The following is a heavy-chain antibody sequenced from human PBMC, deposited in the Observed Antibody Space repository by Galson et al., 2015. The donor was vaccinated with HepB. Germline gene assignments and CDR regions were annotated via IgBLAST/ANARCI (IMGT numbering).Heavy chain of an antibody. J-gene: IGHJ6*02. D-gene: IGHD3-10*01. Sequence: SVKVSCKASGYTFTSYAMHWVRQAPGQRLEWMGWINAGNGNTKYSQKFQGRVTITRDTSASTAYMELSSLRSEDTAVYYCASSVPMVRGVTYYYYYGMDVCGQGTTVTVSS. V-gene: IGHV1-3*01. CDR1: GYTFTSYA. CDR3: ASSVPMVRGVTYYYYYGMDV. CDR2: INAGNGNT.